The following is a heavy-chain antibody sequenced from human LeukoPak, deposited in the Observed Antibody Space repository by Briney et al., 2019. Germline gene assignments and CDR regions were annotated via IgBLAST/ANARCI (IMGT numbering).Heavy chain of an antibody. CDR2: ISSSSNI. V-gene: IGHV3-48*01. Sequence: PGRSLRLSCAASGFTFSSYTMNWVRQAPGKGLEWVSHISSSSNIYYADSVKGRCTVSRDNAKNSLYLQMNSLRAEDTAVYYCARVGGSSSSFDHWGQGTLVTVSS. CDR1: GFTFSSYT. J-gene: IGHJ4*02. CDR3: ARVGGSSSSFDH. D-gene: IGHD6-6*01.